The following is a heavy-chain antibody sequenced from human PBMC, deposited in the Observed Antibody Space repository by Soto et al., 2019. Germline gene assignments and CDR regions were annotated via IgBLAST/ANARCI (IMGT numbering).Heavy chain of an antibody. V-gene: IGHV1-2*04. D-gene: IGHD2-8*01. Sequence: ASVKVSCKAPGYTFTGYYMHWVRQAPGQGLEWMGWINPNSGGANYAQKFQGWVTMTTDTSTSTAYMELSSLRSDDTAVYYCARDCTNGVCYDTSWFDPWGQGTLVTVSS. CDR2: INPNSGGA. CDR1: GYTFTGYY. J-gene: IGHJ5*02. CDR3: ARDCTNGVCYDTSWFDP.